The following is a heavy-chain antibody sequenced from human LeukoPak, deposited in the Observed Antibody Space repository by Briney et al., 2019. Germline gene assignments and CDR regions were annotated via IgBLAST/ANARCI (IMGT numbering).Heavy chain of an antibody. J-gene: IGHJ4*02. CDR1: GFTFSSYW. CDR3: ARGAYGDCHFDY. V-gene: IGHV3-74*01. CDR2: ISTDGSST. Sequence: PGGSLRLSCAASGFTFSSYWMHWVRQAPGKGLVWVSGISTDGSSTTYADSAKGRFTISRDNAMNTLYLQMNSLRAADTAVYYCARGAYGDCHFDYWGQGTLVTVSS. D-gene: IGHD4-17*01.